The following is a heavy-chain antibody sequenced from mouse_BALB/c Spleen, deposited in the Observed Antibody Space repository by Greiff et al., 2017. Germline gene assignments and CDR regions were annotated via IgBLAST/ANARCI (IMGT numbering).Heavy chain of an antibody. CDR2: INPGSGGT. CDR3: ARAKDSSGLVAY. J-gene: IGHJ3*01. CDR1: GYAFTNYL. Sequence: QVQLQQSGAELVRPGTSVKVSCKASGYAFTNYLIEWVKQRPGQGLEWIGVINPGSGGTNSNEKFKGKATLTADKSSSTAYMQLSSLTSDDSAVYFCARAKDSSGLVAYWGQGTLVTVSA. D-gene: IGHD3-2*01. V-gene: IGHV1-54*03.